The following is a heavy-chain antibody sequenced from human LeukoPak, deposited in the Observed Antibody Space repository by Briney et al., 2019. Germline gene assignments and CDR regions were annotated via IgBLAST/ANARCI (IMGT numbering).Heavy chain of an antibody. D-gene: IGHD6-19*01. CDR3: ARGKLVAVAGSNYYGMDV. V-gene: IGHV4-34*01. CDR1: GFPFSSYD. CDR2: INHSGST. J-gene: IGHJ6*02. Sequence: GSLRLSCAASGFPFSSYDMSWIRQPPGKGLEWIGEINHSGSTNYNPSLKSRVTISVDTSRNQFSLKLSSVTAADTAVYYCARGKLVAVAGSNYYGMDVWGQGTTVTVSS.